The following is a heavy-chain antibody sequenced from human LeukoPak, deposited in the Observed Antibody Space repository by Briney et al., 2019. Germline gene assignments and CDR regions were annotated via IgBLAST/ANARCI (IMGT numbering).Heavy chain of an antibody. Sequence: GGSLRLSCAASGFTFSSYAMSWVRQAPGKGLEWVSAISGSGGSTYYADSVKGRFTISGDNSKNTLYLQMNSLRAEDTAVYYCAKGRGSSSWYYFDYWGQGTLVTVSS. V-gene: IGHV3-23*01. CDR1: GFTFSSYA. CDR2: ISGSGGST. J-gene: IGHJ4*02. CDR3: AKGRGSSSWYYFDY. D-gene: IGHD6-13*01.